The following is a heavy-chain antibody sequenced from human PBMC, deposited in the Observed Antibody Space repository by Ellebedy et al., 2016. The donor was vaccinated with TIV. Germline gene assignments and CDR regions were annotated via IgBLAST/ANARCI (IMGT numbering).Heavy chain of an antibody. V-gene: IGHV3-23*01. CDR1: GFTFNTYA. D-gene: IGHD6-19*01. Sequence: GESLKISCADSGFTFNTYAMSWVRQAPGKGLEWVSHISGSGVTTYYADSVRGRFSISRDSSKNTLFLQMNSLRADDTAVYYCAGYRGEAVAGNWFDPWGQGTLVTVSS. CDR3: AGYRGEAVAGNWFDP. J-gene: IGHJ5*02. CDR2: ISGSGVTT.